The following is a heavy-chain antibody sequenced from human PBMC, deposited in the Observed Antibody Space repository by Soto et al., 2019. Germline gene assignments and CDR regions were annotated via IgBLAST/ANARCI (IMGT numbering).Heavy chain of an antibody. V-gene: IGHV3-21*01. CDR1: GFTFSSYT. Sequence: PGGSLRLSCAASGFTFSSYTINWVRQAPGKGLEWVSSISSSSGYIYYADSVKGRFTISRDNAKSSLYLQMNSLRAEDTAVYYCARETAVAEYYYYYMDVWGKGTTVTVSS. D-gene: IGHD6-19*01. J-gene: IGHJ6*03. CDR2: ISSSSGYI. CDR3: ARETAVAEYYYYYMDV.